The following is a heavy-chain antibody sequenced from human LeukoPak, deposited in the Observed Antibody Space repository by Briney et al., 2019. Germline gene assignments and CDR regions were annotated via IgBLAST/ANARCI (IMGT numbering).Heavy chain of an antibody. Sequence: PSETLSLTCAVYGGSFSGYYWSWIRQPPGKGLEWIGEINHSGSTNYNPSLKSRVTISVDTSKNQFSQKLSSVTAADTAVYYCARGYSGYGSPFGYWGQGTLVTVSS. J-gene: IGHJ4*02. D-gene: IGHD5-12*01. CDR3: ARGYSGYGSPFGY. V-gene: IGHV4-34*01. CDR2: INHSGST. CDR1: GGSFSGYY.